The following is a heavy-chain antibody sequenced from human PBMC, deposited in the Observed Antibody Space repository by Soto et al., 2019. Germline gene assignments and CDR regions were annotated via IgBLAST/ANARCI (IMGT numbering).Heavy chain of an antibody. CDR1: WYSFTRFL. Sequence: GGSLKIFRKGFWYSFTRFLVGWVGPMPGKGLEWMGIIYPGDSDTRYSPSFQGQVTISADKSISTAYLQWSSLKASDTAMYYCASRTDKTTTGGMDVWGQGTTVTVSS. CDR2: IYPGDSDT. J-gene: IGHJ6*02. D-gene: IGHD1-26*01. V-gene: IGHV5-51*01. CDR3: ASRTDKTTTGGMDV.